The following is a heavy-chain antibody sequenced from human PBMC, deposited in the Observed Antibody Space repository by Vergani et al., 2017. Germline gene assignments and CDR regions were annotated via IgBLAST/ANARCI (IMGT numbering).Heavy chain of an antibody. D-gene: IGHD3-10*01. Sequence: QVQLQESGPGLVKPSQTLSLTCTVSGRSISSGDYYWSWIRQPPGKGLEWIGYIYYSGSTYYNPSLKSRVTISVDTSKNQFSLKLSSVTAADTAVYYCARVGVVRGVSYYYYYYGRDVWGQGTTVTVSS. CDR1: GRSISSGDYY. J-gene: IGHJ6*02. CDR3: ARVGVVRGVSYYYYYYGRDV. V-gene: IGHV4-30-4*08. CDR2: IYYSGST.